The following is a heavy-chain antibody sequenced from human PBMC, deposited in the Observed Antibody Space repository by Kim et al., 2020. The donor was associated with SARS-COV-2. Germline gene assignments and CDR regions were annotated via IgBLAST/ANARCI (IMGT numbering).Heavy chain of an antibody. J-gene: IGHJ4*02. CDR1: GFTFSSYW. D-gene: IGHD2-15*01. CDR3: ARDLGVVVAATAGFSFDY. CDR2: IKQDGSEK. Sequence: GGSLRLSCAASGFTFSSYWMSWVRQAPGKGLEWVANIKQDGSEKYYVDSVKGRFTISRDNAKNSLYLQMNSLRAEDTAVYYCARDLGVVVAATAGFSFDYWGQGTLVTVSS. V-gene: IGHV3-7*01.